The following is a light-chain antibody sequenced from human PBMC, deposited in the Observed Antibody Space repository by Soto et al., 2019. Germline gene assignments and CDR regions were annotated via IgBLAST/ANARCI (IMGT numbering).Light chain of an antibody. Sequence: EIVLTQSPGTLSLSPGERATLSCRASQSVSSDYLAWYQQKPGQAPRLLIYGSSSRATGIPDRFSGSGSGTDFTLTISGLEPEDFAVYYCQQFGGSPPRFTFGPGTKVEVK. CDR1: QSVSSDY. CDR3: QQFGGSPPRFT. J-gene: IGKJ3*01. CDR2: GSS. V-gene: IGKV3-20*01.